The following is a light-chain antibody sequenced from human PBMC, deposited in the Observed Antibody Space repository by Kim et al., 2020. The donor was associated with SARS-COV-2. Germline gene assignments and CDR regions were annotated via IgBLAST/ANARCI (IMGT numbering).Light chain of an antibody. CDR3: QHYNKCPRT. J-gene: IGKJ1*01. Sequence: EIVMTQSPATLSVSPGERATLSCRASQSVSSNLAWLQQKPGQSPRLLIDGASTSATVTPPRCSSSGSGTDFTPTISSLQSEDFVVYYYQHYNKCPRTFGQGTKVDIK. V-gene: IGKV3-15*01. CDR2: GAS. CDR1: QSVSSN.